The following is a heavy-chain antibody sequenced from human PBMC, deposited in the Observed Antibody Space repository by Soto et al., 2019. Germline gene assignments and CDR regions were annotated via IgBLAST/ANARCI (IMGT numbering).Heavy chain of an antibody. CDR1: GYTFTDYD. V-gene: IGHV1-8*01. J-gene: IGHJ4*02. CDR2: MNPSSGKT. D-gene: IGHD6-19*01. Sequence: QGQLLQSGAEVKTPGASVKVSCKASGYTFTDYDINWVRQAPGQGLEWVGRMNPSSGKTDYAQNFQARVTMTRDTSISTAYLELSNLGYEDTAVFYCSTWGRDGWSTVFIWGPGILVPV. CDR3: STWGRDGWSTVFI.